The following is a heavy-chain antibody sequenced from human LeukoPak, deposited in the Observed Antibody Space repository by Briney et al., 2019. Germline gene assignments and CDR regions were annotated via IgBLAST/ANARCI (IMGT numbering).Heavy chain of an antibody. CDR3: TRDYPGVIDY. Sequence: GGSLRLSCTASGFTFVVFAMSWVRRAPGRGLEWVGFIRSKAYGGTTEYAASVKGRFTISRDDSKSIAYLQMNSLKTEDTAVYYCTRDYPGVIDYWGQGTLVTVSS. CDR1: GFTFVVFA. D-gene: IGHD2-21*01. V-gene: IGHV3-49*04. J-gene: IGHJ4*02. CDR2: IRSKAYGGTT.